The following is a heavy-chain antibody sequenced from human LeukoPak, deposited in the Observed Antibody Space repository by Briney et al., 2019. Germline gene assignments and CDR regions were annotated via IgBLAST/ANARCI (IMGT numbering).Heavy chain of an antibody. Sequence: GGSLRLSCAASGFTFSSYAMNWVRQAPGKGLEWVSSISSGSSYIYYADSLKGRFTISRDNAKNSLYLQMNSLRAEDTAVYYCATGVRGYNSALDYWGQGTLVTVSP. J-gene: IGHJ4*02. CDR1: GFTFSSYA. CDR3: ATGVRGYNSALDY. V-gene: IGHV3-21*01. D-gene: IGHD6-19*01. CDR2: ISSGSSYI.